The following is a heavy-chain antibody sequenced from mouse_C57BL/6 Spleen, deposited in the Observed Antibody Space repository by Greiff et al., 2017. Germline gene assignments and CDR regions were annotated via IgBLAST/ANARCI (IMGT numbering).Heavy chain of an antibody. J-gene: IGHJ4*01. CDR1: GYTFTSYW. Sequence: VQLQQPGAELVKPGASVKMSCKASGYTFTSYWITWVKQRPGQGLEWIGDIYPGSGSTNYNEKFKSKATRTVDTSSSTAYMQLSSLTSEDSAVYYCARSGLPSAMDYWGQGTSVTVSS. CDR2: IYPGSGST. CDR3: ARSGLPSAMDY. D-gene: IGHD5-5*01. V-gene: IGHV1-55*01.